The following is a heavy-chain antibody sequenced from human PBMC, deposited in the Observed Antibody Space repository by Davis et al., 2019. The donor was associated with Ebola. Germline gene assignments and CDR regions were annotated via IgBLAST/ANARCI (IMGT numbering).Heavy chain of an antibody. CDR2: ISWNSGSI. CDR3: AKDYGSGYYYFDY. Sequence: GGSLRLSCAASGFTFDDYAMHWVRQAPGKGLEWVSGISWNSGSIGYADSVKGRFTISRDNAKNSLYLQMNSLRAEDTALYYCAKDYGSGYYYFDYWGQGTLVTVSS. D-gene: IGHD6-19*01. J-gene: IGHJ4*02. CDR1: GFTFDDYA. V-gene: IGHV3-9*01.